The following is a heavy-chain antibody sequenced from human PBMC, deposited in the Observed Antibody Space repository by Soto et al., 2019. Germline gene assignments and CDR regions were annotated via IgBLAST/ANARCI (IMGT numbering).Heavy chain of an antibody. CDR3: ARPPDI. Sequence: QLQLQESGSGLVKPSQTLSLTCAVSGGSISSGGYSWSWIQQPPGKGREWIGYIYHSGSTYYNPSLKSRVTISVDSSKNQSSLMLSSVTAAETALYYCARPPDIWGQVKMVTSSS. CDR1: GGSISSGGYS. V-gene: IGHV4-30-2*01. J-gene: IGHJ3*02. CDR2: IYHSGST.